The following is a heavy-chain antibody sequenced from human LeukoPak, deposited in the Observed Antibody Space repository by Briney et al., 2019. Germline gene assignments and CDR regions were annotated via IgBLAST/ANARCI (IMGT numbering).Heavy chain of an antibody. V-gene: IGHV4-39*01. Sequence: SETLSLTCTVSGGSIGSTTYYWGWIRQPPGKGLEWIGSIYYSGSTYYNPSLKSRVTISLDTSKTQFSLKLTSVTAADTAVYYCARRKSYNWNYWFDPWGQGTLVTVSS. CDR2: IYYSGST. J-gene: IGHJ5*02. D-gene: IGHD1-7*01. CDR1: GGSIGSTTYY. CDR3: ARRKSYNWNYWFDP.